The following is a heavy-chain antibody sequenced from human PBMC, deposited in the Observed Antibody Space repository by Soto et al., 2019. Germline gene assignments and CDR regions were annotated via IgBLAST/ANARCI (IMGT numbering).Heavy chain of an antibody. Sequence: PSETLSLTCTVSGGSISSDIYYWGWIRQPPGKGLEWIGTIYYSGNTYYNPSLGSRVTISVDTSKNQFSLRLTSVTAADTAVYYCAKHTDFGSGSSWLGSDNMDTDAFDIWGQGTMVTVSS. V-gene: IGHV4-39*01. CDR3: AKHTDFGSGSSWLGSDNMDTDAFDI. CDR2: IYYSGNT. J-gene: IGHJ3*02. D-gene: IGHD3-10*01. CDR1: GGSISSDIYY.